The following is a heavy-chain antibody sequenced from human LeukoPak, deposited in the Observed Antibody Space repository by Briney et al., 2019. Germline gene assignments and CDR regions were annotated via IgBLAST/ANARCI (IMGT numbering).Heavy chain of an antibody. CDR1: GGSISSYY. CDR2: IYYSGST. Sequence: SETLSLTCTVSGGSISSYYWSWLRQPPGKGLEWVGYIYYSGSTNYNPSLKSRVTISVDTSKNPFSLKLSSVTAADTAVYYCARLKYYYDSSGSRAEYFQHWGQGTLVTASS. J-gene: IGHJ1*01. CDR3: ARLKYYYDSSGSRAEYFQH. D-gene: IGHD3-22*01. V-gene: IGHV4-59*01.